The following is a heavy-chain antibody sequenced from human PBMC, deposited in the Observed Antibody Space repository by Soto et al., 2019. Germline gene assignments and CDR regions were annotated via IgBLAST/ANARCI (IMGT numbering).Heavy chain of an antibody. V-gene: IGHV3-23*01. Sequence: GGSLRLSCAASGFTFSSYAMSWVRQAPGKGLEWVSAISGSGRSTYYAHSVKGRFTISRDSSKNTLYLQMNSLGAEDTAVYYCAKTPYEFWSGVRFDHWGQGTVVTVSS. CDR1: GFTFSSYA. J-gene: IGHJ4*02. CDR3: AKTPYEFWSGVRFDH. D-gene: IGHD3-3*01. CDR2: ISGSGRST.